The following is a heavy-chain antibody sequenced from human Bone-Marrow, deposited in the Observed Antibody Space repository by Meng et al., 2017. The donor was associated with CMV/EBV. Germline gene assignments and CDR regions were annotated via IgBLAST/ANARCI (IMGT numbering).Heavy chain of an antibody. J-gene: IGHJ3*02. CDR1: GFTFSSYW. V-gene: IGHV3-74*01. CDR3: ARDGPGYAFDI. CDR2: INSDGSST. Sequence: GESLKISCAASGFTFSSYWMHWVRQAPGKGLVWVSRINSDGSSTSYADSVKGRFTISRDNAKNTLYLQMNSLRAEDTAVYYCARDGPGYAFDIWGQGTMVTVSS. D-gene: IGHD6-25*01.